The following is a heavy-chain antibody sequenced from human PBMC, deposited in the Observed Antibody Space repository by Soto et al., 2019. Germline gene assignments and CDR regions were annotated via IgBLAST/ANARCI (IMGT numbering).Heavy chain of an antibody. Sequence: GGSLTLFRAASGFIFTSCAMSWARQAPGKGLEWVSSINVDDNTYYAESVRGRFTISRDNSKNTLYLQMNSLRAEDTALYHCAKNYYFDYWGRGTRVNVSS. J-gene: IGHJ4*02. CDR1: GFIFTSCA. CDR3: AKNYYFDY. V-gene: IGHV3-23*01. CDR2: INVDDNT.